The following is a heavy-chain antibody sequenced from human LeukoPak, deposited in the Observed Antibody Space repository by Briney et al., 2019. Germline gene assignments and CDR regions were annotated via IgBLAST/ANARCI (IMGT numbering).Heavy chain of an antibody. V-gene: IGHV3-53*01. CDR3: ARVSGPQWDFDY. D-gene: IGHD1-26*01. CDR1: GFTVSSNY. J-gene: IGHJ4*02. Sequence: GGSLRLSCAASGFTVSSNYMSWVRQAPGKGLEWVSVIYSGGSTYYADSVKGRFTISRDNAKNTVYLQMNSLRAEDTAVYYCARVSGPQWDFDYWGQGTLVTVSS. CDR2: IYSGGST.